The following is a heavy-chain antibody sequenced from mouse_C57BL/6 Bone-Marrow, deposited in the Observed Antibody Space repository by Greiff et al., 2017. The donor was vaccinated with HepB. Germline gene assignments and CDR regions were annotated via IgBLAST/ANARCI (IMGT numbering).Heavy chain of an antibody. V-gene: IGHV1-82*01. J-gene: IGHJ2*01. CDR2: IYPGDGDT. CDR1: GYAFSSSW. Sequence: VQLQQSGPELVKPGASVKISCKASGYAFSSSWMNWVKQRPGKGLEWIGRIYPGDGDTNYNGKFKGKARLTADKSSSTAYMQLSSLTSEYSAVYFCARWDSSGCSFDYWGQGTTLTVSS. CDR3: ARWDSSGCSFDY. D-gene: IGHD3-2*02.